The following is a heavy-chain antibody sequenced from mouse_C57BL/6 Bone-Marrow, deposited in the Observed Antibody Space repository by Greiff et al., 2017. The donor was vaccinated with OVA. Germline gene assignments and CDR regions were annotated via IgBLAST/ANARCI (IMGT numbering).Heavy chain of an antibody. CDR3: ARGAITTVVATGYCDV. J-gene: IGHJ1*03. D-gene: IGHD1-1*01. CDR1: GYTFTSYW. CDR2: INPSSGYT. V-gene: IGHV1-7*01. Sequence: VKLQESGAELAKPGASVKLSCKASGYTFTSYWMHWVQQRPGQGLEWIGYINPSSGYTKYNQTFKDKATLTADKSSRTAYMQLSSLTYEDSAVDYCARGAITTVVATGYCDVGGTGTTVTVSS.